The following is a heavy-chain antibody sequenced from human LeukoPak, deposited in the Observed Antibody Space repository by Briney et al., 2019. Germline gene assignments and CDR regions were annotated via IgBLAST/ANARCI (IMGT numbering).Heavy chain of an antibody. D-gene: IGHD2-2*01. CDR2: IIPIFGTA. J-gene: IGHJ4*02. CDR3: AREGSRYFDY. V-gene: IGHV1-69*05. Sequence: GASVEVSCKASGGTFSSYAISWVRQAPGQGLEWMGGIIPIFGTANYAQKFQGRVTITTDESTSTAYMELSSLRSEDTAVYYCAREGSRYFDYWGQGTLVTVSS. CDR1: GGTFSSYA.